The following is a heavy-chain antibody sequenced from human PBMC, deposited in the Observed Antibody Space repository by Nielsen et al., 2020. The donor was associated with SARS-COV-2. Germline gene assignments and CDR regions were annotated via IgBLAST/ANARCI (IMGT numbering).Heavy chain of an antibody. V-gene: IGHV3-21*01. CDR2: ISSSSYI. J-gene: IGHJ6*02. CDR1: GFTFSSYS. CDR3: ARNVNGVDV. Sequence: RGSLRLSCAASGFTFSSYSMNWVRQAPGKGLEWVSSISSSSYIYYADSVKGRFTISRDNSKNTVYLQMNSLGAEDTAVYYCARNVNGVDVWGQGTSVIVSS.